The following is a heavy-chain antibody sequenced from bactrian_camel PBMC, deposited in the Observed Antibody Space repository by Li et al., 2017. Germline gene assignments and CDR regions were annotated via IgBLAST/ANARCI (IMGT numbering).Heavy chain of an antibody. Sequence: QLVESGGGSVQAGGSLRLSCVVSEYTHRQNCLAWFRQAPGKEREGVAAISTESGSTHYADSLKGRSTISLDNAKNTVYLQMDSLKPEDTATYYCAADSWARCASNWARPENPEFAYRGQGTQVTVS. CDR1: EYTHRQNC. D-gene: IGHD1*01. CDR3: AADSWARCASNWARPENPEFAY. CDR2: ISTESGST. V-gene: IGHV3S1*01. J-gene: IGHJ6*01.